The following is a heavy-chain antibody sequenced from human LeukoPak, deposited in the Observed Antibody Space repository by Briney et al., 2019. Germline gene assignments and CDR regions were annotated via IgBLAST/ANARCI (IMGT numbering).Heavy chain of an antibody. V-gene: IGHV1-3*01. J-gene: IGHJ4*02. D-gene: IGHD2-21*01. Sequence: SVTVSCKPSAYIFTKYVVHWVRHAPGQRPEWMGWIQAGNGDTKYSKNFQDRLTTTRDTPASTVYMELSSLTSEDTAVYYCARDDCGDTCYPGGYWGQGTLVTVSS. CDR3: ARDDCGDTCYPGGY. CDR2: IQAGNGDT. CDR1: AYIFTKYV.